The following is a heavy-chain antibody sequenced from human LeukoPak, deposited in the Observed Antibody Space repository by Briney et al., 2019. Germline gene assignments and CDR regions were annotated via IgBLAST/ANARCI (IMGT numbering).Heavy chain of an antibody. CDR1: GFTFSSYA. V-gene: IGHV3-9*01. CDR3: AKVRNVLLWFGEAAFDI. D-gene: IGHD3-10*01. CDR2: ISWNSGSI. Sequence: GGSLRLSCAASGFTFSSYAMSWVRQAPGKGLEWVSGISWNSGSIGYTDSVKGRFTISRDNAKNSLYLQMNSLRAEDTALYYCAKVRNVLLWFGEAAFDIWGQGTMVTVSS. J-gene: IGHJ3*02.